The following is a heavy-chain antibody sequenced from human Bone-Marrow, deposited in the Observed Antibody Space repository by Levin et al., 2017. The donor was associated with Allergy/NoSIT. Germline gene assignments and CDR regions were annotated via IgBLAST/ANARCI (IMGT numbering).Heavy chain of an antibody. CDR3: ARDRVSSSYYDRHYYSYHGIDV. J-gene: IGHJ6*02. D-gene: IGHD6-13*01. CDR1: GFTFSDYY. Sequence: GGSLRLSCAASGFTFSDYYMSWIRQAPGKGLQWVSYISSSGSHIDSADSVKGRFTISRDNARNSLFLQMNSLRAEDTAVYYCARDRVSSSYYDRHYYSYHGIDVWGQGTTVTVSS. V-gene: IGHV3-11*01. CDR2: ISSSGSHI.